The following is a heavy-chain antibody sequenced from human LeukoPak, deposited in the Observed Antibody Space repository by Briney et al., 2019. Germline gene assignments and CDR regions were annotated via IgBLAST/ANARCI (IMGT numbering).Heavy chain of an antibody. V-gene: IGHV1-69*13. CDR2: IIPIFGTA. J-gene: IGHJ4*02. CDR3: ATLYCGTTTCSTFETYFDN. Sequence: ASVKVSCKASGGTFSSYAISWVRQAPGQGLEWMGGIIPIFGTANYAQKFQGRVTITADESTSTAYMELSSLRAEDTAMYYCATLYCGTTTCSTFETYFDNWGQGTLVTVSS. CDR1: GGTFSSYA. D-gene: IGHD2-2*02.